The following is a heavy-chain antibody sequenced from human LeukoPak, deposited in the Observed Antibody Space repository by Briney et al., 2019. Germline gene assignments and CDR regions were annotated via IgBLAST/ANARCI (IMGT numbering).Heavy chain of an antibody. D-gene: IGHD3-3*01. CDR2: INTNTGNP. J-gene: IGHJ4*02. V-gene: IGHV7-4-1*02. CDR3: ARSPNYDFWSGYGDFDY. Sequence: GASVKVSCKASGYTFTSYAMNWVRQAPGQGLEGMGWINTNTGNPTYAQGFTGRFVFSLDTSVSTAYLQISSLKAEDTAVYYCARSPNYDFWSGYGDFDYWGQGTLVTVSS. CDR1: GYTFTSYA.